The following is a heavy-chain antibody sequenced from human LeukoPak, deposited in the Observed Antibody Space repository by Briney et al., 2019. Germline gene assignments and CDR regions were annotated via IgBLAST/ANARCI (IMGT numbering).Heavy chain of an antibody. Sequence: PGGSLRLSCAASGFTVSSNYMSWVRQAPGKGLEWVSVIYSGGSTYYADSVKGRFTISRDNSKNTLYLQMNSLRAEDTALYYCARDKDSSGWYWFDPWGQGTLVTVSS. CDR2: IYSGGST. CDR1: GFTVSSNY. V-gene: IGHV3-53*01. CDR3: ARDKDSSGWYWFDP. D-gene: IGHD6-19*01. J-gene: IGHJ5*02.